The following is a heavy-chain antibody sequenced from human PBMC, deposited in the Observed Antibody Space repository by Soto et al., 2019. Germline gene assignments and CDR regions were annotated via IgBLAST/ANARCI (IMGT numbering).Heavy chain of an antibody. CDR1: GYTFTNYD. Sequence: QVQLVQSGAEMKKPGASVKVSCKASGYTFTNYDINWVRQAPGQGLEWLGWMTPNSGNTGYAQKFQGRVTLTRDTSISTAYMELSSLRSEDTAVYYCARNTCEVGDFHLWGQGTLVTVSS. V-gene: IGHV1-8*01. CDR2: MTPNSGNT. J-gene: IGHJ4*02. D-gene: IGHD1-26*01. CDR3: ARNTCEVGDFHL.